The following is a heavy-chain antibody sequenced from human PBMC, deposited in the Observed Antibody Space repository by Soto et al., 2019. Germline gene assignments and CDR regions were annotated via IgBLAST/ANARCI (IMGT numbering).Heavy chain of an antibody. Sequence: HLQLQESGTGLVQPSATLSLTCAVSGAAINSSIYYWCWIRQSPGTGLEWIGSSYYSGSAYYNPFLKGGIRLSVDTSKNEFSLKLSTVIASDTAVDYCARLPPGYNWNSRGSASWGHETLVSVCS. CDR3: ARLPPGYNWNSRGSAS. CDR1: GAAINSSIYY. D-gene: IGHD1-7*01. J-gene: IGHJ5*01. V-gene: IGHV4-39*01. CDR2: SYYSGSA.